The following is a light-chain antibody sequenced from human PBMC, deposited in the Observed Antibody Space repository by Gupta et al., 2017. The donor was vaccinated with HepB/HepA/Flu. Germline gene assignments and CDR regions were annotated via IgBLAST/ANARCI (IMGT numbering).Light chain of an antibody. CDR2: SRN. J-gene: IGLJ2*01. CDR1: RLRDNY. V-gene: IGLV3-19*01. Sequence: SSELTQDPAVSVDLGQTVRITCQGDRLRDNYASCYQQKPGQAPLLVFYSRNIRPSGIPDRFSCSTSGNTASSITTXAXEEEEAXYYYYSQDSTTDNIVVFGRGTKLTVL. CDR3: YSQDSTTDNIVV.